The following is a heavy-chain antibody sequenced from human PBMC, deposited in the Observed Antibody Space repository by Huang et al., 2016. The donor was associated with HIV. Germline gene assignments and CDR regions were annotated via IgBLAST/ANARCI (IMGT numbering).Heavy chain of an antibody. D-gene: IGHD2-15*01. V-gene: IGHV3-48*01. CDR3: AKTSAMEQQLVVAWF. CDR2: ISRSSNLI. J-gene: IGHJ4*02. Sequence: EVQLVESGGGLVQPGGSLRLSCAFYGFTFSNSNMNWGSQIPGKGLEWLSYISRSSNLIYDADSVKGRFTISSDNAQSTLYFQMNSLRAEDTAVYYCAKTSAMEQQLVVAWFWGQGTLVTVSS. CDR1: GFTFSNSN.